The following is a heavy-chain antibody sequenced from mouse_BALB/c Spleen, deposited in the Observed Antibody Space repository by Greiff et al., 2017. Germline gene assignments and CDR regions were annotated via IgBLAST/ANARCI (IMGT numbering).Heavy chain of an antibody. V-gene: IGHV2-9*02. J-gene: IGHJ4*01. CDR1: GFSLTSYG. CDR2: IWAGGST. Sequence: VQLQQSGPGLVAPSQSLSITCTVSGFSLTSYGVHWVRQPPGKGLEWLGVIWAGGSTNYNSALMSRLSISKDNSKSQVFLKMNSLQTDDTAMYYCARTVVAKQDAMDYWGQGTSVTVSS. CDR3: ARTVVAKQDAMDY. D-gene: IGHD1-1*01.